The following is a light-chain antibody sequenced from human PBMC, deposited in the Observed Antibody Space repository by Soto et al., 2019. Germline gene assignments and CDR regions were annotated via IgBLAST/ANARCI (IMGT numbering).Light chain of an antibody. V-gene: IGLV2-23*01. Sequence: QSVLTQPASVSGSPGQSITISCTGTSSDFGSYNLVSWYQQHPGRAPKLMIYEGSERPSGVSHRFSGSKSGNTASLTISGLQAEDEADYYCCSYAGSSTFYVFGTGTKVTVL. J-gene: IGLJ1*01. CDR2: EGS. CDR3: CSYAGSSTFYV. CDR1: SSDFGSYNL.